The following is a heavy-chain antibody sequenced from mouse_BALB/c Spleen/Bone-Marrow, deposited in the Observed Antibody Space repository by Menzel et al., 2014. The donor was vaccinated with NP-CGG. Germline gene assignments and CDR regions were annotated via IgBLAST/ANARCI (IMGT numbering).Heavy chain of an antibody. J-gene: IGHJ1*01. CDR1: GYTFTTYT. Sequence: QVQLQQSGAELARPGASVKMSCRASGYTFTTYTMHWVKQRPGQGLEWIGYINPSSGYTYYNQKFKDKATLTADKSSSAAYLQLSSLTSEDSAVYYCARNHWYFDVWGAGTTVTVSS. D-gene: IGHD2-1*01. V-gene: IGHV1-4*01. CDR3: ARNHWYFDV. CDR2: INPSSGYT.